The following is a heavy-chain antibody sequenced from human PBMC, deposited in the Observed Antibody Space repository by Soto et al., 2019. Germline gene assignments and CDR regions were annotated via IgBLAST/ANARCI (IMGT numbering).Heavy chain of an antibody. CDR3: AKETGVPGIGLDY. CDR1: GFTLSNYA. V-gene: IGHV3-30-3*01. D-gene: IGHD2-15*01. J-gene: IGHJ4*01. Sequence: GGSLRLSCAASGFTLSNYALHWVRQAPGKGLEWMAVISSDGSNKYYADSVKGRFTISRDNSKNTLYLQMSTLRAEDTAVYYCAKETGVPGIGLDYWGHGTLVTVSP. CDR2: ISSDGSNK.